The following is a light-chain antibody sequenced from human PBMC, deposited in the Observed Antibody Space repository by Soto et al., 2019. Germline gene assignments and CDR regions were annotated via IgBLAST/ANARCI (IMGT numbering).Light chain of an antibody. CDR3: QPYGTSPYT. V-gene: IGKV3-20*01. CDR1: QSVSSTY. Sequence: ETVLTQSPGTPSLSPGERATLSCRASQSVSSTYLAWYQHKPGQAPRLLIYGASSRATGIPDRFSGSGSGTDFTLTISRLEPEDFAVYYCQPYGTSPYTFGQGTKLEIK. J-gene: IGKJ2*01. CDR2: GAS.